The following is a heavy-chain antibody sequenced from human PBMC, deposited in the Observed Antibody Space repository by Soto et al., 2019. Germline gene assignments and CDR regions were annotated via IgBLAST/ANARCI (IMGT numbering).Heavy chain of an antibody. Sequence: QVQLVQSGAEVKKPGASVKVPCKASGYTFTSYAIHWVRQAPGQRLEWMGWINTANGNTAYSQKFQGRVTVTRDTSASTAYMDLGSLRSEDTAVYYCARGGVVGASTFAFDIWGQGTGVTVSS. CDR3: ARGGVVGASTFAFDI. CDR2: INTANGNT. V-gene: IGHV1-3*04. CDR1: GYTFTSYA. D-gene: IGHD1-26*01. J-gene: IGHJ3*02.